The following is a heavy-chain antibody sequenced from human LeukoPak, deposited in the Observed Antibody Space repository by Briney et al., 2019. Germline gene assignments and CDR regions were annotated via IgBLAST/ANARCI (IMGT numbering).Heavy chain of an antibody. CDR1: GYTFTDYY. D-gene: IGHD6-13*01. J-gene: IGHJ4*02. CDR3: AREIAATGAAVGY. V-gene: IGHV1-2*06. Sequence: ASVTVSCTASGYTFTDYYIHWVRQAPRQGLEWMGRINCITGDTRSAQKFQGRVTMTRDTSISTAYMQLSSLRSDDTAVYYCAREIAATGAAVGYWGQGILVTVSS. CDR2: INCITGDT.